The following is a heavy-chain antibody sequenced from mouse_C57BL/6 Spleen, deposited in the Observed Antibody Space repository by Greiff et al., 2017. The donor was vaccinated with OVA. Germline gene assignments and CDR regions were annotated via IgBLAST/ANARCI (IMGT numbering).Heavy chain of an antibody. CDR3: ARTPYDYDIFDY. Sequence: QVQLQQSGAELVKPGASVKLSCKASGYTFTSYWMHWVKQRPGQGLEWIGMIHPNSGSTNYNEKFKSKATLTVDKSSSTAYMQLSSLTSEDSAVYYCARTPYDYDIFDYWGQGTTLTVSS. V-gene: IGHV1-64*01. CDR1: GYTFTSYW. CDR2: IHPNSGST. J-gene: IGHJ2*01. D-gene: IGHD2-4*01.